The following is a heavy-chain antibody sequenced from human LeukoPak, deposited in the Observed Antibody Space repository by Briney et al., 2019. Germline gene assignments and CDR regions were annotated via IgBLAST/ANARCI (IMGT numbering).Heavy chain of an antibody. CDR2: IYYSGST. CDR1: GASISTYC. D-gene: IGHD2-2*01. V-gene: IGHV4-59*01. CDR3: AGGVAHCSSTSCYGIDY. Sequence: SETLSLTCTVSGASISTYCWSWIRQPPGKGLEWIGYIYYSGSTIYNPSLKSRVTISVDTSKNQFSLRLSSVTAADTAVYYCAGGVAHCSSTSCYGIDYWGQGTLVTVSS. J-gene: IGHJ4*02.